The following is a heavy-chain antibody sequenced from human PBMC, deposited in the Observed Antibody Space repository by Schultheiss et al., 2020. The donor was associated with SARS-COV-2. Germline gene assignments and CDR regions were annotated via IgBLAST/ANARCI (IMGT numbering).Heavy chain of an antibody. CDR3: ARRTYYYGMDV. CDR1: GGSFSGYY. Sequence: SQTLSLTCAVYGGSFSGYYWSWIRQPPGKGLEWIGEINHSGSTNYNPSLKSRVTISVDTSKNQFSLKLSSVTAADTAVYYCARRTYYYGMDVWGQGTTVTVSS. V-gene: IGHV4-34*01. J-gene: IGHJ6*02. CDR2: INHSGST.